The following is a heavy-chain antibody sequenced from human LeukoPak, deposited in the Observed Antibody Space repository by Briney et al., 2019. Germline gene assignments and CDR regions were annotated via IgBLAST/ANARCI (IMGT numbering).Heavy chain of an antibody. CDR1: GFTFSSYA. J-gene: IGHJ4*02. Sequence: GESLRLSCAASGFTFSSYAMSWVRQAPGKGLEWVSAISGSGGSTYYADSVKGRFTISRDNSKNTLYLQMNSLRAEDTAVYYCAKVDYESHIVVVTAKYYFDYWGQGTLVTVSS. CDR3: AKVDYESHIVVVTAKYYFDY. D-gene: IGHD2-21*02. V-gene: IGHV3-23*01. CDR2: ISGSGGST.